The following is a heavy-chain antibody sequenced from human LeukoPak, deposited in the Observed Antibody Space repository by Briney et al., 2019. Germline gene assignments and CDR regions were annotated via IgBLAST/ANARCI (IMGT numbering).Heavy chain of an antibody. CDR3: ARIHYYDSSGYYPLFDY. D-gene: IGHD3-22*01. CDR2: IDWDDDK. J-gene: IGHJ4*02. Sequence: SGPALVEPTQTLTLTCTISGFSLSTSGMCVSWIRQPPGKALEWLARIDWDDDKYYSTSLKTRLTISKDTSKNQVVLTMTNMDPVDIATYYCARIHYYDSSGYYPLFDYWGQGTLVAVSS. V-gene: IGHV2-70*11. CDR1: GFSLSTSGMC.